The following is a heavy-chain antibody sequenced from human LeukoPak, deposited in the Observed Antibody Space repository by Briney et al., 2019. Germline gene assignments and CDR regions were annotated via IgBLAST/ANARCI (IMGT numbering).Heavy chain of an antibody. J-gene: IGHJ6*04. V-gene: IGHV3-21*01. CDR1: GFTFSSYS. CDR3: ARDAWDSGYDIHSGMDV. D-gene: IGHD5-12*01. Sequence: GGSLRLSCAASGFTFSSYSMNWVRQAPGKGLEWVSSISSSSSYIYYADSVKGRFTISRDNAKNSLYLQMNSLRAEDTAVYYCARDAWDSGYDIHSGMDVWGKGTTVTVSS. CDR2: ISSSSSYI.